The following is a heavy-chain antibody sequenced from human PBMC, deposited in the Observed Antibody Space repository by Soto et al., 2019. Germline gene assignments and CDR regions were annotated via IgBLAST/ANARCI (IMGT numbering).Heavy chain of an antibody. CDR2: IIPIFGTA. J-gene: IGHJ4*02. D-gene: IGHD3-22*01. CDR1: GGSFNRHT. CDR3: ARGGGYDSTDYYYAY. Sequence: QVQLVQSGAEVRKPGSSVRVSCKASGGSFNRHTISWVRQAPGQGLEWMGGIIPIFGTANHAQKFQGRVTIIAAESTSTVYMELSSLRSDDTAIYYCARGGGYDSTDYYYAYWGQGTLVIVSS. V-gene: IGHV1-69*01.